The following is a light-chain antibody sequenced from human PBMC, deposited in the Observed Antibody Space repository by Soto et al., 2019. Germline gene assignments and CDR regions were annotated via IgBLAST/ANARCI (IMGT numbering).Light chain of an antibody. V-gene: IGKV3-15*01. CDR3: QQYNKWPYT. Sequence: EIVMTQSPATLSVSPGGSATLSCRASQHVSSNLAWYRQKPGQPPTVLIYRASTRATGIPATFSGSGSGTEFTLTISSLQSEDFAVYYCQQYNKWPYTFGQGTKLEI. J-gene: IGKJ2*01. CDR1: QHVSSN. CDR2: RAS.